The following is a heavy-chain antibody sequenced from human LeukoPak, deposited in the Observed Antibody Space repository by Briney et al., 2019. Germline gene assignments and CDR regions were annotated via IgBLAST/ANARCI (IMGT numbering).Heavy chain of an antibody. V-gene: IGHV3-43D*03. Sequence: GGSLRLSCAASGFTFDDYAMHWVRQAPGKGLEWVSLISWDGGSTYYADSVKGRFTISRDNSKNTLYLQMNSLRVDDTAVYYCAKASSETNFDQWGQGTLVTVSS. CDR2: ISWDGGST. CDR1: GFTFDDYA. CDR3: AKASSETNFDQ. D-gene: IGHD2-2*01. J-gene: IGHJ4*02.